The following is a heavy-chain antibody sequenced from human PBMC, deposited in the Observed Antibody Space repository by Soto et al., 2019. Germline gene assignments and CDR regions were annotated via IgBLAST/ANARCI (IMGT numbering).Heavy chain of an antibody. J-gene: IGHJ4*02. Sequence: VSCKASGYTFTNYAMHWVRQATGQGLEWMGWMNPNSGNTGYAQKFQGRVTMTRNTSISTAYMELSSLRSEDTAVYYCARTLYGDNVDYWGQGTLVTVSS. CDR2: MNPNSGNT. CDR1: GYTFTNYA. D-gene: IGHD4-17*01. CDR3: ARTLYGDNVDY. V-gene: IGHV1-8*02.